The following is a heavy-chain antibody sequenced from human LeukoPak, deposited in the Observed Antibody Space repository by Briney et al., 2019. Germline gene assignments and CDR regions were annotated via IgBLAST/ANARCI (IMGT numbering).Heavy chain of an antibody. Sequence: ASVKVSCKASGYTFTSYGISWVRQAPGQGLEWLGWISAYNGNTNYAQKLQGRVTMTTDTSTSTAYMELRSLRSEDTAVYYCARRSEDYDSSEYPYWGQGTLVTVSS. CDR3: ARRSEDYDSSEYPY. J-gene: IGHJ4*02. CDR1: GYTFTSYG. D-gene: IGHD3-22*01. V-gene: IGHV1-18*01. CDR2: ISAYNGNT.